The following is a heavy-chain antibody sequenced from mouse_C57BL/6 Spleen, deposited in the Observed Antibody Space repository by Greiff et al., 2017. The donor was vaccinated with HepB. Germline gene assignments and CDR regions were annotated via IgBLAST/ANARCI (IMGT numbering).Heavy chain of an antibody. CDR1: GYTFTSYW. V-gene: IGHV1-50*01. D-gene: IGHD1-1*01. CDR3: ARSGLITTVSDYWYFDV. CDR2: IDPSDSYT. J-gene: IGHJ1*03. Sequence: QVQLQQPGAELVKPGASVKLSCKASGYTFTSYWMQWVKQRPGQGLEWIGEIDPSDSYTNYNQKFKGKATLTVDTSSSTAYRQLSSLTSEDSAVYYCARSGLITTVSDYWYFDVWGTGTTVTVSS.